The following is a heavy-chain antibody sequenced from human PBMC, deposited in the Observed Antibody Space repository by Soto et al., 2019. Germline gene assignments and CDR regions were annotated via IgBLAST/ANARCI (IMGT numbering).Heavy chain of an antibody. CDR1: GFTFSSYA. V-gene: IGHV3-23*01. CDR3: AKERYYDILTGPENYYYHYGMDV. J-gene: IGHJ6*02. D-gene: IGHD3-9*01. Sequence: EVQPLESGGGLVQPGGSLRLSCAASGFTFSSYAMSWVRQAPGKGLEWVSDITGSGGYTFYADSVTGRFTISRDNSKNTLYLQMSSLRAEDTAVYYCAKERYYDILTGPENYYYHYGMDVWGQGTTVTVSS. CDR2: ITGSGGYT.